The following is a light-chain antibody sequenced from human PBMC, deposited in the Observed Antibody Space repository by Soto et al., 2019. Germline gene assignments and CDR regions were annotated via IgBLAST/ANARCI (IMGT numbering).Light chain of an antibody. CDR1: QTISSRY. J-gene: IGKJ1*01. Sequence: EIVLAQSTGTLSLSPGERASLSCRASQTISSRYLTWYQQKPGQVPRLLIYGASSRATGIPDRFSGSGSGTDFTLTISRLEPEDVAVYSCQHSGNSHGTFGQGTKVDIK. V-gene: IGKV3-20*01. CDR2: GAS. CDR3: QHSGNSHGT.